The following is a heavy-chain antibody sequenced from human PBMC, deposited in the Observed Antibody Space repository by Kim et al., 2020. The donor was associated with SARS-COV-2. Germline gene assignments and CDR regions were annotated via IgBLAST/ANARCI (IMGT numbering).Heavy chain of an antibody. D-gene: IGHD2-2*03. CDR2: ISYDGSNK. CDR3: AKGAGYCSSTSCYYYFDY. V-gene: IGHV3-30*18. CDR1: GFTFSSYG. J-gene: IGHJ4*02. Sequence: GGSLRLSCAASGFTFSSYGMHWVRQAPGKGLEWVAVISYDGSNKYYADSVKGRFTISRDNSKNTLYLQMNSLRAEDTAVYYCAKGAGYCSSTSCYYYFDYWGQGTLVTVSS.